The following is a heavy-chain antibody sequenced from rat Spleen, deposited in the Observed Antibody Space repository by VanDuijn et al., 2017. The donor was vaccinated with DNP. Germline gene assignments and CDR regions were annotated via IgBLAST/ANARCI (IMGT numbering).Heavy chain of an antibody. D-gene: IGHD1-11*01. CDR3: ARTLVNYDTYGYYAMDA. J-gene: IGHJ4*01. V-gene: IGHV2-41*01. Sequence: QVQLKESGPGLVQPSQTLSLTCTVAGFSLTGYNVHWVRQPPGKGLEWMGIIWNTGGTRYNSALKSRLTNIKDTSKKQVFLKMIRLQTEDTATYYCARTLVNYDTYGYYAMDAWGQGTSVTVSS. CDR2: IWNTGGT. CDR1: GFSLTGYN.